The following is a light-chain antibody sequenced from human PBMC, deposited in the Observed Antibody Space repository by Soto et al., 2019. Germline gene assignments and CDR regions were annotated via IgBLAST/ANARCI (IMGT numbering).Light chain of an antibody. CDR3: QQYHNWPIT. CDR1: QSVSSN. J-gene: IGKJ5*01. V-gene: IGKV3-15*01. CDR2: DAS. Sequence: PATLSVCPGESATLSCRASQSVSSNLAWHQQKPGQAPRILTYDASTRATGISARFSGSGSGTEFTLTISSLQSEDFAVYYCQQYHNWPITFGQGTRLEIK.